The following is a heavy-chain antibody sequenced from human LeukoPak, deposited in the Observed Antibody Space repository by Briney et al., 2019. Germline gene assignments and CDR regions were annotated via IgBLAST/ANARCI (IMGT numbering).Heavy chain of an antibody. V-gene: IGHV1-24*01. J-gene: IGHJ4*02. D-gene: IGHD3-3*01. Sequence: GASVKVSCKASGYTFTGYYMHWVRQAPGKGLEWMGGFDPEDGETIYAQKFQGRVTMTEDTSTDTAYMELSSLRSEDTAVYYCATTPYDLGWLFDYWGQGTLVTVSS. CDR1: GYTFTGYY. CDR3: ATTPYDLGWLFDY. CDR2: FDPEDGET.